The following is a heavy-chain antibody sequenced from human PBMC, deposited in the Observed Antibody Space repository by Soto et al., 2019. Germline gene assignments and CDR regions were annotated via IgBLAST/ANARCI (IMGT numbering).Heavy chain of an antibody. V-gene: IGHV4-34*01. CDR1: GGSFSGYY. CDR3: ARGRLTYYFDY. D-gene: IGHD3-9*01. CDR2: INHSGST. J-gene: IGHJ4*01. Sequence: PSETLSLTCAVYGGSFSGYYWSWIRQPPGRGLEWIGEINHSGSTNYNPSLKSRVTISVDTSKNQFSLKLSSVTAADTAVYYCARGRLTYYFDYWGHGTLVTVSS.